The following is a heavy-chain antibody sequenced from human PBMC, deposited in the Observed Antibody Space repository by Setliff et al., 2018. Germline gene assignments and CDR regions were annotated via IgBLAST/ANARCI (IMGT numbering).Heavy chain of an antibody. J-gene: IGHJ4*02. CDR2: ISYTGST. D-gene: IGHD2-8*02. Sequence: KASETLSLTCSVSGDSIFDNYWSWIRQSPGRGLEWIAYISYTGSTNYNPSPKSRVTISLGTSKNHFSLNLRSVTAADTAVYYCARLSPYNTGPPFDYWGQGTLVTVSS. CDR3: ARLSPYNTGPPFDY. CDR1: GDSIFDNY. V-gene: IGHV4-59*08.